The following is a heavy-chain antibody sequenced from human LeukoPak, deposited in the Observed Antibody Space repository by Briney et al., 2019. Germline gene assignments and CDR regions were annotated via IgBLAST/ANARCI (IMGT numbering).Heavy chain of an antibody. D-gene: IGHD6-6*01. CDR3: ARQVGYTSSSRWFDP. Sequence: PSETLSLTCTVSGGSMSSSDYYWGWIRQPPGKGLEWIGSIYYSGSTYYNPSLKSRVTISVDTSKNQCSLKLRSVTAADTAVYYCARQVGYTSSSRWFDPWGQGTLVTVSS. V-gene: IGHV4-39*01. CDR2: IYYSGST. CDR1: GGSMSSSDYY. J-gene: IGHJ5*02.